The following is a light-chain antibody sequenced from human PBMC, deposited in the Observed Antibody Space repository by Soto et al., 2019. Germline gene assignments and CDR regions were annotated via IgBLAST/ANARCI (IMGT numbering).Light chain of an antibody. J-gene: IGLJ2*01. V-gene: IGLV3-1*01. CDR2: QDT. Sequence: SYELTQPPSVSVSPGQTASITCSGDKLGDKYVCWYQQEPGQSPVVVIYQDTKRPSGIPERFSGSNSGNTATLTISGTQAMDEADYYCQAWDTSTVVFDGGTKLTVL. CDR1: KLGDKY. CDR3: QAWDTSTVV.